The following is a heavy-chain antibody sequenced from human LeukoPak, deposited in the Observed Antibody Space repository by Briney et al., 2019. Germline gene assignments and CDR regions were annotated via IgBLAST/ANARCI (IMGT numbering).Heavy chain of an antibody. J-gene: IGHJ3*02. Sequence: ASVKVSCKASGYTFTSYAMHWVRQAPGQRLEWMGWINAGNGNTKYSQKFQGRVTITRDTSASTAYMELSSLRSEDTAVYYCASTYYYDSSGYSDVFDIWGKGKMVPVFS. V-gene: IGHV1-3*01. CDR2: INAGNGNT. D-gene: IGHD3-22*01. CDR3: ASTYYYDSSGYSDVFDI. CDR1: GYTFTSYA.